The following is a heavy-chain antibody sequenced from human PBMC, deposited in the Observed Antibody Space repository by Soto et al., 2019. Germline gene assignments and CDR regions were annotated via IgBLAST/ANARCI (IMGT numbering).Heavy chain of an antibody. D-gene: IGHD3-3*01. V-gene: IGHV4-59*08. CDR3: AILGGYYQALSA. CDR2: IYYAGST. J-gene: IGHJ5*02. Sequence: QVQLQESGPGLVKPSETLSLTCSVSGDSLHSYYWSWIRQPPGKGLEWVGYIYYAGSTTYNPSLKSRVTISLDTSKNQFSLELTSVTAADTAVYYCAILGGYYQALSAWGQGILVTVSS. CDR1: GDSLHSYY.